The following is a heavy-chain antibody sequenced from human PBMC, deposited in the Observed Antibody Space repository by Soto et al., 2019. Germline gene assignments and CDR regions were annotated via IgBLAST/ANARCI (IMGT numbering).Heavy chain of an antibody. CDR1: GYNFISHY. CDR2: INPSGGST. D-gene: IGHD2-2*01. V-gene: IGHV1-46*01. CDR3: ARYYLSSKSSLSYFDY. J-gene: IGHJ4*02. Sequence: QVLLVQSGAEVTRPGASLKVSCKASGYNFISHYIHWVRQAPGQGLEWMGFINPSGGSTTHAQNFQGRLSMTIDTSTSTVYMELSGLRSEDAAVYYCARYYLSSKSSLSYFDYWGQGTLVTVSS.